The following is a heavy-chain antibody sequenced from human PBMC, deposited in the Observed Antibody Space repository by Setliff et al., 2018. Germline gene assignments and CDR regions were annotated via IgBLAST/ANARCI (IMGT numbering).Heavy chain of an antibody. CDR3: ARSPPTVVVTAIQAIFDY. CDR1: GYTFTSYG. Sequence: ASVKVSCKASGYTFTSYGISWVRQAPGQGLEWIGWISAYNGNENYAQKLQGRLTMTTDTSKSTAYMELRSLRSDDTAVYYCARSPPTVVVTAIQAIFDYWGQGTLVTVSS. D-gene: IGHD2-21*02. V-gene: IGHV1-18*01. CDR2: ISAYNGNE. J-gene: IGHJ4*02.